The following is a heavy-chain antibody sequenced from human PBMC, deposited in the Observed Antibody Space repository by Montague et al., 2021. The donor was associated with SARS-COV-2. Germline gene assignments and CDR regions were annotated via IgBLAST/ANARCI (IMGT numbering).Heavy chain of an antibody. CDR1: GFTFSGYW. J-gene: IGHJ3*01. Sequence: SLRLSCAASGFTFSGYWMHWVRQSPGKGLEWVPRISMDGTKKHFADSVKGRCTMSRDNAMDTLHLQMNSLSPEDTAVYYCVRDRTDWSWGQGTMVTVSS. V-gene: IGHV3-74*01. D-gene: IGHD3-3*01. CDR3: VRDRTDWS. CDR2: ISMDGTKK.